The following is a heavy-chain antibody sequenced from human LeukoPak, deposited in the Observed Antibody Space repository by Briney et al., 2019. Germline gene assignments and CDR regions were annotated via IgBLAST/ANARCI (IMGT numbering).Heavy chain of an antibody. Sequence: PGGSLRLSWAAPGFTFSSYGMHWVRQAPGKGLEWVAVIWYDGSNRYYADSVKGRFTISRDNSKNTLYLQMNSLRAEDTAVYYCARDQGEYSLTGLDYWGQGTLVTVSS. CDR3: ARDQGEYSLTGLDY. CDR2: IWYDGSNR. D-gene: IGHD1-20*01. J-gene: IGHJ4*02. CDR1: GFTFSSYG. V-gene: IGHV3-33*01.